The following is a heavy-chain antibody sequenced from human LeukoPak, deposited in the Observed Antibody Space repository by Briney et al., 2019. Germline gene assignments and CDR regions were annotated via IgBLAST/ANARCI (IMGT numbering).Heavy chain of an antibody. J-gene: IGHJ6*03. D-gene: IGHD4-17*01. V-gene: IGHV5-51*01. CDR2: IYPGDSDT. CDR1: GYSFTSYW. CDR3: ARLIHDYGDYEAGADYYYMDV. Sequence: GESLKISCKGSGYSFTSYWIGWVRQMPGKGLEWMGIIYPGDSDTRYSPSFQGQVTISADKSISTAYLQWSSLKASDTAMYYCARLIHDYGDYEAGADYYYMDVWGKGTTVTISS.